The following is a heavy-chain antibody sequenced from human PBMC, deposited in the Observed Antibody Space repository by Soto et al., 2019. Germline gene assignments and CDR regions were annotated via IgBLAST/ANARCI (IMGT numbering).Heavy chain of an antibody. J-gene: IGHJ4*02. CDR1: GGSISSYY. V-gene: IGHV4-59*01. Sequence: QVQLQESGPGLVKPSETLSLTCTVSGGSISSYYWSWIRQSPGKGLEWIGYIYYSGSTKYNPSLKSRVTISVAPSKTQFPLKLSSVTAADTAVYYCARGRGDTAMAWYYWGQGTLVTVSS. CDR3: ARGRGDTAMAWYY. CDR2: IYYSGST. D-gene: IGHD5-18*01.